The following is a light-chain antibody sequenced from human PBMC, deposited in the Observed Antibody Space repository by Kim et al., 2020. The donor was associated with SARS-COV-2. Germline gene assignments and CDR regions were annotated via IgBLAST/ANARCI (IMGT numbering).Light chain of an antibody. CDR2: ANT. CDR3: QSYDNSLSGYV. Sequence: RIIIACTGSSSNIGAGYDVHWYQQFPGTAPKLLIYANTNRPSGVPDRFSGSKSGTSASLAITGLQAEDEADYFCQSYDNSLSGYVFATGTKVTVL. CDR1: SSNIGAGYD. V-gene: IGLV1-40*01. J-gene: IGLJ1*01.